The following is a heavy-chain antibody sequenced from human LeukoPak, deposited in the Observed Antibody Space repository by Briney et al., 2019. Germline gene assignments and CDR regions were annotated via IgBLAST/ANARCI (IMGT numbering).Heavy chain of an antibody. CDR1: GFTFSDYS. D-gene: IGHD3-10*01. V-gene: IGHV3-48*04. Sequence: PGGSLRLSCAASGFTFSDYSMNWVRQAPGKGLEWIAYINSSSSTIYHADSVKGRFSISRDNAKNSVYLQMNSLRGEDTALYYCARSYASGPDRYLDVWGKGTTVTVSS. CDR3: ARSYASGPDRYLDV. J-gene: IGHJ6*04. CDR2: INSSSSTI.